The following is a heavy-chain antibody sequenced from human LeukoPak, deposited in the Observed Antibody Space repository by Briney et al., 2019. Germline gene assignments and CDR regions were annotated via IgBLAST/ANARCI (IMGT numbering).Heavy chain of an antibody. J-gene: IGHJ4*02. Sequence: SETLSLTCTVSGGSISSGDYYWSWIRQPPGKGLEWIGYIYYSGSTYYNPSLKSRVTISVDTSKNQFSLKLSSVTAADTAVYYCARSSRSYLVDYWGQGTLVTVSS. CDR1: GGSISSGDYY. CDR3: ARSSRSYLVDY. V-gene: IGHV4-30-4*01. D-gene: IGHD1-26*01. CDR2: IYYSGST.